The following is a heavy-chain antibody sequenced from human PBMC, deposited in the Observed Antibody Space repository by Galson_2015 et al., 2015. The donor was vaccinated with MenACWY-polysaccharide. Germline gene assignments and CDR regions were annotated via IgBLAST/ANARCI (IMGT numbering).Heavy chain of an antibody. Sequence: SLRLSCAASGLTFSNWWMTWVRQAPGKGLEWVASIKKDGSEKYYVDSVKGRFTISRDNAKDSLYLQMNSLRAEDTAVYFCARGHLGLGLWVHGTTVPVSS. V-gene: IGHV3-7*01. D-gene: IGHD7-27*01. J-gene: IGHJ6*02. CDR3: ARGHLGLGL. CDR2: IKKDGSEK. CDR1: GLTFSNWW.